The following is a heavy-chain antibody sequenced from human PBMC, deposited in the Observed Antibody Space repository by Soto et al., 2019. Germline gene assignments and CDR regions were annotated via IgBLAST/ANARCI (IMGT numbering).Heavy chain of an antibody. CDR3: ARDDQLRFFDY. CDR1: GFTFSSSW. V-gene: IGHV3-74*01. CDR2: INSDGGST. J-gene: IGHJ4*02. Sequence: EVQLVESGGGLVQPGGSLRLSCAASGFTFSSSWMHWVRQAPGKGLVWVSRINSDGGSTNYADSVKGRFTISSDNAKNTLYLQMNSLRAEDTAVYYCARDDQLRFFDYWGQGTLVTVSS. D-gene: IGHD3-3*01.